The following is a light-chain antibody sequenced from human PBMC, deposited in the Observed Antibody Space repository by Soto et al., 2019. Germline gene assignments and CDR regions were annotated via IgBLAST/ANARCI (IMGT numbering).Light chain of an antibody. CDR2: DVS. Sequence: DIQMTQSPSSLSASVGDRVTITCRASQSISSYLNWYQQKPGKVPKLLIFDVSILASGVPSRFSGSGSGTEFTLTISSLQPDDSATYYCQQYYSYPWTFGQGTKVDIK. J-gene: IGKJ1*01. CDR3: QQYYSYPWT. CDR1: QSISSY. V-gene: IGKV1-39*01.